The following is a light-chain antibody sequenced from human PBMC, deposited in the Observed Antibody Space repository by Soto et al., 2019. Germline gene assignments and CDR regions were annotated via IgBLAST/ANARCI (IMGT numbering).Light chain of an antibody. CDR1: QNIINY. V-gene: IGKV1-39*01. CDR2: GAS. J-gene: IGKJ2*01. Sequence: DIQMTQSPSSLSPSVGERVTITCRASQNIINYLNWYQYKPGKAPKLLIYGASRLRSGVPSRFSGSGSGTDFTLTISSLEPEDFAAYYCQQSFSPPHTFGQGTILEI. CDR3: QQSFSPPHT.